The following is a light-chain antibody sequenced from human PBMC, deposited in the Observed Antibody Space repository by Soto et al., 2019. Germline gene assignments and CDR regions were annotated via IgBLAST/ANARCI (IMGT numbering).Light chain of an antibody. Sequence: EIVMTQSPVTLSVSPGERATLSCRASQSVRSTYLAWYQQKPGQAPRLLIFGVSNRAAGIPARFSGSGSGTEFTLTISSLQSEDFAVYYCQQYGDLPLTFGGGTKVEIK. V-gene: IGKV3-15*01. CDR2: GVS. J-gene: IGKJ4*01. CDR3: QQYGDLPLT. CDR1: QSVRSTY.